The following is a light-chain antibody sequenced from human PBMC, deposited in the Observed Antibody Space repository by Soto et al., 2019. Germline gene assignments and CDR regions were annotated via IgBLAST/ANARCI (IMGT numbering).Light chain of an antibody. Sequence: DIVMTQSPLSLPVTPGEPASISCRSSQSLLQSNGYNYLDWYLQKPGQSPQLLVYLGSNRASGVPDRFSGSGSGTDFTLKISRVEAEDVGVYYCMQAVQPPLTFGGGTKVEIK. J-gene: IGKJ4*01. CDR1: QSLLQSNGYNY. V-gene: IGKV2-28*01. CDR3: MQAVQPPLT. CDR2: LGS.